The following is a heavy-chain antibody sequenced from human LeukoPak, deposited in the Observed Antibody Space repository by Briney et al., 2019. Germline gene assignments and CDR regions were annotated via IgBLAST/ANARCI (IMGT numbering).Heavy chain of an antibody. CDR1: GLIFSDYY. CDR3: ARVAVVVPAARGGYYYYMDV. CDR2: ISSSSSTI. V-gene: IGHV3-11*01. Sequence: GGSLRLSCAASGLIFSDYYMSWIRQAAWKGLAGVSYISSSSSTIYYADSVKGRFTISKDNAKNSLYLQMNRLRAEDTDVYYCARVAVVVPAARGGYYYYMDVWGKGTTVTISS. J-gene: IGHJ6*03. D-gene: IGHD2-2*01.